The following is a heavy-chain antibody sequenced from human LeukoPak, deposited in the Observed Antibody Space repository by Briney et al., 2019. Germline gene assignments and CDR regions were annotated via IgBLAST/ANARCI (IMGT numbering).Heavy chain of an antibody. CDR2: IINSGGST. V-gene: IGHV3-23*01. CDR1: GFTFSSYA. J-gene: IGHJ4*02. CDR3: ARGGRTVDY. D-gene: IGHD2-15*01. Sequence: GGSLKLSCAASGFTFSSYAMSWVRQAPGKGLEWVSAIINSGGSTYYADSVKGRFTISRDNSKNTLYLQMNSLRAEDTAVYYCARGGRTVDYWGQGTLVTVSS.